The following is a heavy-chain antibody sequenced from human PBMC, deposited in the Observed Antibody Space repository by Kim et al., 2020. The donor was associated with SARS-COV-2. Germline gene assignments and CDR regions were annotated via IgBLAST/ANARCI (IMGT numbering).Heavy chain of an antibody. J-gene: IGHJ4*02. CDR3: SRDADFHCSRTTCFVFYFDY. CDR1: GYTFTTYG. Sequence: ASVKVPCKASGYTFTTYGITWVRQAPGQGLEWMGWITTYNGITNSAQKSQGRVPMTTDTSTSTAYLELRNLTSDDTAVYYCSRDADFHCSRTTCFVFYFDYWGQGTLVTVSS. CDR2: ITTYNGIT. V-gene: IGHV1-18*01. D-gene: IGHD2-2*01.